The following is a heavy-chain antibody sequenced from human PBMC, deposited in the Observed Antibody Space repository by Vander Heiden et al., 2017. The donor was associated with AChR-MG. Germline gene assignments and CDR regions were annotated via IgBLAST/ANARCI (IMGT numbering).Heavy chain of an antibody. CDR1: GGTVDNPA. J-gene: IGHJ4*02. V-gene: IGHV1-69*01. CDR2: AIPIYDAT. CDR3: AGGEYKYGYRFDS. D-gene: IGHD3-16*01. Sequence: QVLLVQSGPEVKEPGSSVKVSCKASGGTVDNPAISWVRQAPGQGLEWMGGAIPIYDATNYAQKFQGRVTFTADESTGAVYMELTSLRSDDTATYYCAGGEYKYGYRFDSWGQGTLVTVSS.